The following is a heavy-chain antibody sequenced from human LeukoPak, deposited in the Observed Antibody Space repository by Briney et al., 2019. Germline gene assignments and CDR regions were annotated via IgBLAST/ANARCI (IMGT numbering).Heavy chain of an antibody. V-gene: IGHV3-23*01. CDR3: AKPRGLAIVGAHFDY. CDR1: EFTFSSYA. Sequence: PGGSLRLSCAASEFTFSSYAMSWVRQAPGKGLEWVSTIVGSGGSTYYPDSVKGRFTISRDNSKNTVYLLMNSLRAEDTAVYFCAKPRGLAIVGAHFDYWGQGTLVTVSS. J-gene: IGHJ4*02. CDR2: IVGSGGST. D-gene: IGHD1-26*01.